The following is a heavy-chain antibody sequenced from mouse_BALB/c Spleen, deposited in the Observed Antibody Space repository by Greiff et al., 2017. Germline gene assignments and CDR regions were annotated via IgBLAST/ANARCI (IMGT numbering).Heavy chain of an antibody. J-gene: IGHJ3*01. D-gene: IGHD1-1*01. CDR1: GYSITSDYA. CDR2: ISYSGST. CDR3: ARPYYYGSSWFAY. V-gene: IGHV3-2*02. Sequence: EVKVEESGPGLVKPSQSLSLTCTVTGYSITSDYAWNWIRQFPGNKLEWMGYISYSGSTSYNPSLKSRISITRDTSKNQFFLQLNSVTTEDTATYYCARPYYYGSSWFAYWGQGTLVTVSA.